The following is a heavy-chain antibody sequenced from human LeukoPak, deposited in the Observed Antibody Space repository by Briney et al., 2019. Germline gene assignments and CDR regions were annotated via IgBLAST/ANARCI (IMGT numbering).Heavy chain of an antibody. J-gene: IGHJ4*02. CDR2: ISGSGGST. D-gene: IGHD2-2*01. Sequence: GGSLRLSCAASGFTFSSNAMSWVRQAPGKGLEWVSAISGSGGSTYYADSVKGRFTISRDNSKNTLYLQMNSLRAEDTVVYYCAKDAPVNIVVVPAANSWGQGTLVTVSS. V-gene: IGHV3-23*01. CDR1: GFTFSSNA. CDR3: AKDAPVNIVVVPAANS.